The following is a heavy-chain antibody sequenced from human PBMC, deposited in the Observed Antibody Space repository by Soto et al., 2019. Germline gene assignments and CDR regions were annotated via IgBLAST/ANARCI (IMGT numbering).Heavy chain of an antibody. V-gene: IGHV3-7*03. CDR1: GLTFSSYW. CDR2: IKEDGSAK. CDR3: VRDQMGY. Sequence: GGSLRLSWETSGLTFSSYWMNWVRQAPGKGLEWVANIKEDGSAKFYVDSVKGRFTISRDNAKNSLYLQMSSLRAEDTAMYYCVRDQMGYWGKGTLVTVSS. J-gene: IGHJ4*02.